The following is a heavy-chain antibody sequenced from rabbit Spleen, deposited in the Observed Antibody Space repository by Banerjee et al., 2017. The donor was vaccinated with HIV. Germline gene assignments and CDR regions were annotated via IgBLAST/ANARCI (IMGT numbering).Heavy chain of an antibody. Sequence: QSLEESGGDLVKPGASLTLTCTASEFSFSNNVYMCWVRQAPGKGLEWIACIYIASGSTCYASWAKGRFTISKTSSTTVTLQMTSLTAADTATYFWARSGYVGWGGDGDLMGNKLWGPGTLVTVS. J-gene: IGHJ4*01. CDR1: EFSFSNNVY. V-gene: IGHV1S40*01. CDR3: ARSGYVGWGGDGDLMGNKL. D-gene: IGHD4-1*01. CDR2: IYIASGST.